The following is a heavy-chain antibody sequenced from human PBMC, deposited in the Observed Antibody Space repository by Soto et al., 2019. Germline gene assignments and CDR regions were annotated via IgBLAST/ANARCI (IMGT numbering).Heavy chain of an antibody. CDR2: IWYDGSSQ. CDR1: GFNFRNHG. J-gene: IGHJ4*02. D-gene: IGHD6-13*01. CDR3: VRDLGQQAYSFES. V-gene: IGHV3-33*01. Sequence: GGSLRLSCAASGFNFRNHGMHWVRQAPGKGLEWVAVIWYDGSSQYYADSVKGRFTISRDNRENTLYLQMNSLRSDDTAIYYCVRDLGQQAYSFESWGQGTVVTVSS.